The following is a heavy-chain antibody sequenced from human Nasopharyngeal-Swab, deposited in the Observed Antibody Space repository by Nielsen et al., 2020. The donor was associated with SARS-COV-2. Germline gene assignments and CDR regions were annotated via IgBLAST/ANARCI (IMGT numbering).Heavy chain of an antibody. J-gene: IGHJ3*02. Sequence: ASVKVSCKVSGYTLTVLPIHWVRQAPGKGLEWMGTVVPEDGEPIYAQNFQGRVTMTEHTSTYTAYLELSSLRSEDTAVYYCASEGSGVFGVVIYAFDIWGPGTLVTVPS. CDR3: ASEGSGVFGVVIYAFDI. CDR2: VVPEDGEP. V-gene: IGHV1-24*01. D-gene: IGHD3-3*01. CDR1: GYTLTVLP.